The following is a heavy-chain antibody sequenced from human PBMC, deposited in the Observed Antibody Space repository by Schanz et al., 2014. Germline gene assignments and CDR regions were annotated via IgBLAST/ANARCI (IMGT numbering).Heavy chain of an antibody. Sequence: QVQLVQSGAEVKKPGASVKVSCKASGYTFTDYYIHWVRQAPGQGLEWMGWISANSGGTNYAQKFQGRVTMTRNTSISTAYMELSSLRSQDTAVYYCATAEDASGSYGLPACGVWGQGTTVIVSS. J-gene: IGHJ6*02. CDR2: ISANSGGT. V-gene: IGHV1-2*02. CDR3: ATAEDASGSYGLPACGV. D-gene: IGHD3-10*01. CDR1: GYTFTDYY.